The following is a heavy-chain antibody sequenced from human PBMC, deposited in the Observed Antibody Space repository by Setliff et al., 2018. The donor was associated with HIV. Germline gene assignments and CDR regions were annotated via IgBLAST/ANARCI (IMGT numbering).Heavy chain of an antibody. CDR2: IIPIFGTA. V-gene: IGHV1-69*13. CDR1: GGIFSNYA. Sequence: SVKVSCKASGGIFSNYAINWVRLAPGQGREWMGGIIPIFGTADYAQRFQGRVTNTADESTSTAYMELSSLRSADTAVYYCARGDMIAFGGVGPFDYWGQGTLVTVSS. CDR3: ARGDMIAFGGVGPFDY. D-gene: IGHD3-16*01. J-gene: IGHJ4*02.